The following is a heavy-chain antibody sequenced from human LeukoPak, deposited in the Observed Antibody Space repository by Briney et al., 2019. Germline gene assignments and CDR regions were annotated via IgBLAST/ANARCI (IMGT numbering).Heavy chain of an antibody. CDR1: GFTFSSYW. Sequence: GGSLRLSCAASGFTFSSYWMSWVRQAPGKGLEWVSGIRGSGSNTDYVGSVKGRFTISRDNSKKTLYLQMNSLRAEDTAVYYCAKGLRELWGDAFDMWGQGTMVTVSS. V-gene: IGHV3-23*01. CDR3: AKGLRELWGDAFDM. J-gene: IGHJ3*02. D-gene: IGHD3-16*01. CDR2: IRGSGSNT.